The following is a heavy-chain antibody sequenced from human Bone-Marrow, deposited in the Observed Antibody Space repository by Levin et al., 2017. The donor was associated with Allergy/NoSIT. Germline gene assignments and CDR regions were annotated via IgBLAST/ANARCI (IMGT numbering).Heavy chain of an antibody. CDR1: GGSFSGYY. D-gene: IGHD3-10*01. Sequence: SETLSLTCAVYGGSFSGYYWSWIRQPPGKGLEWIGEINHSGSTNYNPSLKSRVTISVDTSKNQFSLKLSSVTAADTAVYYCARRRFLTSYYYGSGSRGYFDYWGQGTLVTVSS. V-gene: IGHV4-34*01. CDR3: ARRRFLTSYYYGSGSRGYFDY. J-gene: IGHJ4*02. CDR2: INHSGST.